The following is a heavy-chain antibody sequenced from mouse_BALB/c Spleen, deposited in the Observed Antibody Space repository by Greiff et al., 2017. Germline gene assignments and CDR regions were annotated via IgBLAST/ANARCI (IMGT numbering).Heavy chain of an antibody. D-gene: IGHD2-1*01. J-gene: IGHJ3*01. CDR3: AVYGNYVAY. CDR2: IDPANGNT. Sequence: LVESGAELVKPGASVKLSCTASGFNIKDTYMHWVKQRPEQGLERIGRIDPANGNTKYDPKFQGKATITADTSSNTAYLQLSSLTSEDTAVYYCAVYGNYVAYWGQGTLVTVSA. CDR1: GFNIKDTY. V-gene: IGHV14-3*02.